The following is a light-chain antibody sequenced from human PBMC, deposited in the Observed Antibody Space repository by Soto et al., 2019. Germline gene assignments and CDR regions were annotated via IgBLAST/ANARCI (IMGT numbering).Light chain of an antibody. V-gene: IGLV1-51*02. Sequence: QSVLTQPPSVSAAPGQKVTISCSGTISNIGNNYVSWYQQLPGAAPTLLIYESNRRPTGIPDRFSGSKSATSATLDITGLQTGDEADYYCASWDHSLSGYVFGSGTKVPVL. CDR2: ESN. J-gene: IGLJ1*01. CDR1: ISNIGNNY. CDR3: ASWDHSLSGYV.